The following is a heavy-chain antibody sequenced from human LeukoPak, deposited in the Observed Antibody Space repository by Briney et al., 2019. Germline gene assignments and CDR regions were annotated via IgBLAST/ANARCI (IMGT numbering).Heavy chain of an antibody. CDR3: ARATVVVVVNWFDP. V-gene: IGHV4-34*01. Sequence: PSETLSLTCAVYGGSFSDYYWSWIRQPPGKGLEWIGEINHSGSTNYNPSLKSRVTISVDTSKNQFSLRLSSVTAADTAVYYCARATVVVVVNWFDPWAREPWSPSPQ. CDR2: INHSGST. D-gene: IGHD2-15*01. J-gene: IGHJ5*02. CDR1: GGSFSDYY.